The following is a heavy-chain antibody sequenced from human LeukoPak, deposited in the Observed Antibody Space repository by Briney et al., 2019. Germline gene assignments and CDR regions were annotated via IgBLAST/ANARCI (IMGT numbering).Heavy chain of an antibody. CDR3: TTTDIVVVPAVLSDFDY. D-gene: IGHD2-2*01. Sequence: PGGSLRLSCAASGFTFSNAWMSWVHQAPGKGLEWVGRIKSKTDGGTTDYAAPVKGRFTISRDDSKNTLYLQMNSLKTEDTAVYYCTTTDIVVVPAVLSDFDYWGQGTLVTVSS. V-gene: IGHV3-15*01. CDR2: IKSKTDGGTT. J-gene: IGHJ4*02. CDR1: GFTFSNAW.